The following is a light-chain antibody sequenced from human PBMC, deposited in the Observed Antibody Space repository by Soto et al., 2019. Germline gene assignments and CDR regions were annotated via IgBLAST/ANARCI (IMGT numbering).Light chain of an antibody. CDR1: SSDVGTYNY. Sequence: QSALTQPASVSGSPGQSITISCAGTSSDVGTYNYVSWHQQHPGKAPKLMIYDVTNRPSGVSDRFSGSKSGNTASLTISGLQAEDEADYYCSSYTSSTTSVVFGGGTKLTVL. CDR3: SSYTSSTTSVV. CDR2: DVT. J-gene: IGLJ2*01. V-gene: IGLV2-14*01.